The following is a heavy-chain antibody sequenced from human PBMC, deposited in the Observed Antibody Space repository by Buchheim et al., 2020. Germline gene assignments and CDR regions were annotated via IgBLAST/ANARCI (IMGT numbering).Heavy chain of an antibody. V-gene: IGHV3-33*01. CDR3: ASGSSGWYGGGDYFDY. J-gene: IGHJ4*02. Sequence: QVQLVESGGGVVQPGRSLRLSCAASGFTFSSYGMHWVRQAPGKGLEWVAVIWYDGSNKYYADSVKGRFTISRDNSKNTLYLQMNSLRAEDTAGYYCASGSSGWYGGGDYFDYWGQGTL. CDR1: GFTFSSYG. CDR2: IWYDGSNK. D-gene: IGHD6-19*01.